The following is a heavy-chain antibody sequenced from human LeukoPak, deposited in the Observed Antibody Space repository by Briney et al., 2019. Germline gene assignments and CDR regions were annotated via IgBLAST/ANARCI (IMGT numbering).Heavy chain of an antibody. D-gene: IGHD5-18*01. Sequence: SETLSLTCAVYGGSFGGYYWSWIRQPPGKGLEWIGEINHSGSTNYNPSLKSRVTISVDTSKNQFSLKLSSVTAADTAVYYCARHKIRRYSYGPGAFDIWGQGTMVTVSS. CDR2: INHSGST. CDR3: ARHKIRRYSYGPGAFDI. V-gene: IGHV4-34*01. J-gene: IGHJ3*02. CDR1: GGSFGGYY.